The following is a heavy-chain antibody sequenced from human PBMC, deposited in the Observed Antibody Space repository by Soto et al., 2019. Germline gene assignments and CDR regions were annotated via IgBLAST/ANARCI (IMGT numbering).Heavy chain of an antibody. V-gene: IGHV3-48*03. D-gene: IGHD1-1*01. CDR2: ISSSGITT. Sequence: EVQLVESGGGFVQPGGSLRLSCAASGFTFRNYEMNWVREAPGKGQEWISYISSSGITTYYADFAAGRFTISRDNAKESLYLHLNRLRVEDTAVYYCARYGTRADWWGLGTQVTVSS. CDR1: GFTFRNYE. J-gene: IGHJ4*02. CDR3: ARYGTRADW.